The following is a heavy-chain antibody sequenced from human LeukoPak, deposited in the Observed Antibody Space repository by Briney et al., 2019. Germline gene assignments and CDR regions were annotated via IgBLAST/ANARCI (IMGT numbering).Heavy chain of an antibody. V-gene: IGHV2-5*01. CDR1: GFSLSTSGVG. CDR3: AHWNYCSSTSCYEGDNWFDP. Sequence: SGPTLVNPTQTLTLTCTFSGFSLSTSGVGVGWIRQPPGKALEWLALIYWNDDKRYSPSLKSRLTITKDTSKNQVVLTMTNMDPVDTATYYCAHWNYCSSTSCYEGDNWFDPWGQGTLVTVSS. D-gene: IGHD2-2*01. CDR2: IYWNDDK. J-gene: IGHJ5*02.